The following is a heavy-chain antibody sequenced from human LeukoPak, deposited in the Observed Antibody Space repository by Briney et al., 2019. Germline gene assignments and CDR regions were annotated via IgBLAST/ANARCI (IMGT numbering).Heavy chain of an antibody. CDR2: IIPIFGTA. D-gene: IGHD6-13*01. V-gene: IGHV1-69*01. CDR1: GGTFSSYA. J-gene: IGHJ4*02. CDR3: ARAYRPSIAAAGPFDY. Sequence: SVKVSCKASGGTFSSYAISWVLQAPGQGLEWMGGIIPIFGTANYAQKFQGRVTITADESTSTAYMELSSPRSEDTAVYYCARAYRPSIAAAGPFDYWGQGTLVTVSS.